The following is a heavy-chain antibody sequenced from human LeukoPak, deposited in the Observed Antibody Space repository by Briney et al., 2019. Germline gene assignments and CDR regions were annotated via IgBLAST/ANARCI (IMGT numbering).Heavy chain of an antibody. J-gene: IGHJ5*02. CDR3: ARDGRSGYDDL. D-gene: IGHD5-12*01. CDR1: GVSIKTNRDY. Sequence: SETLSLTCTVSGVSIKTNRDYWGWLRQPPGKGLEWIGSIYHVGGTYYNPSLKSRVTISIDTSKNQFSLKLTSVTAADTAIYYCARDGRSGYDDLWGPGTLVTVSS. CDR2: IYHVGGT. V-gene: IGHV4-39*07.